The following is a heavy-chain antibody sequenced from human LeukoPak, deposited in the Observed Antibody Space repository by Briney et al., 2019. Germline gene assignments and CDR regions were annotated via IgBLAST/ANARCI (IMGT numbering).Heavy chain of an antibody. Sequence: GASVKVSCKASGYTFTSYAMNWVRQASGQGLEWMGWINTNTGNPTYAQGFTGRFVFSLDTSVSTAYLQISSLKAEDTAVYYCAREGGVRGVIISSWFDPWGQGTLVTVSS. J-gene: IGHJ5*02. CDR3: AREGGVRGVIISSWFDP. V-gene: IGHV7-4-1*02. CDR1: GYTFTSYA. D-gene: IGHD3-10*01. CDR2: INTNTGNP.